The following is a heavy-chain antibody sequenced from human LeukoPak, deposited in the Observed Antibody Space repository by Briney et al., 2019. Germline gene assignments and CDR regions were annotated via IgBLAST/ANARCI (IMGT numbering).Heavy chain of an antibody. CDR3: ARVSLWTKLLPDWFDP. D-gene: IGHD2-21*02. V-gene: IGHV4-39*07. J-gene: IGHJ5*02. Sequence: PSETLSLTCTISGGSISSSSYYWGWIRQPPGKGVEWIGSIYYSGSTYYNPSLKSRVTISVDTSKNQFSLKLSSVTAADTAVYYCARVSLWTKLLPDWFDPWGQGTLVTVSS. CDR1: GGSISSSSYY. CDR2: IYYSGST.